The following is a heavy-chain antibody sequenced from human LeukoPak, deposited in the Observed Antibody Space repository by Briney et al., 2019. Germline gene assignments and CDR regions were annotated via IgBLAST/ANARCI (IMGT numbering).Heavy chain of an antibody. CDR2: ISGSGGST. CDR1: GFTFSSYG. CDR3: AKEGHDSSGYYHGIPDY. V-gene: IGHV3-23*01. J-gene: IGHJ4*02. D-gene: IGHD3-22*01. Sequence: GGSLRLSCAASGFTFSSYGMNWVRQAPGKGLEWVSAISGSGGSTYYADSVKGRFTISRDNSKNTLYLQMNSLRAEDTAVYYCAKEGHDSSGYYHGIPDYWGQGTLVTVSS.